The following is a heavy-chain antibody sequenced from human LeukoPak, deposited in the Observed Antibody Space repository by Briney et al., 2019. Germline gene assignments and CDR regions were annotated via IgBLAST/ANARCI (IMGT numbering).Heavy chain of an antibody. V-gene: IGHV4-59*01. D-gene: IGHD6-13*01. CDR3: ARVYSSSADWHFDL. J-gene: IGHJ2*01. Sequence: PSETLSLTCTVSGGSISSYYWSWIRQPPGKGLEWIGYIYYSGSTNYNPSLKSRVTISVDTSKNQFSLKLSSVTAADTAVYYCARVYSSSADWHFDLWGRGTLVTVSS. CDR1: GGSISSYY. CDR2: IYYSGST.